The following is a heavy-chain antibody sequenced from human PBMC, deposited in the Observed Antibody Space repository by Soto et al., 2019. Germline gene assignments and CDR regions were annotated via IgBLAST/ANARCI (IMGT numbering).Heavy chain of an antibody. CDR1: GYTFTSYG. V-gene: IGHV1-18*01. CDR2: ISARNGDT. J-gene: IGHJ4*02. Sequence: QVHLVQSGAEVKKPGASVKVSCKGSGYTFTSYGITWVRQAPGQGLEWMGWISARNGDTDYAQKLQGRVTVTRDTSTSTAYMELRSLRYDDTAVYYCARGRDGDYWGQGALVTVSS. CDR3: ARGRDGDY. D-gene: IGHD6-6*01.